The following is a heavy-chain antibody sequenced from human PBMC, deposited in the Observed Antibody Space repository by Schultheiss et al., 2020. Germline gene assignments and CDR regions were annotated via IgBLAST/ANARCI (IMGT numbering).Heavy chain of an antibody. CDR3: ARVEGYSGYDYFDY. CDR2: IYYSGST. J-gene: IGHJ4*02. D-gene: IGHD5-12*01. V-gene: IGHV4-30-4*08. CDR1: GFTVSSNY. Sequence: LRLSCAASGFTVSSNYMSWVRQAPGKGLEWIGYIYYSGSTYYNPSLKSRVTISVDTSKNQFSLKLSSVTAADTAVYYCARVEGYSGYDYFDYWGQGTLVTVSS.